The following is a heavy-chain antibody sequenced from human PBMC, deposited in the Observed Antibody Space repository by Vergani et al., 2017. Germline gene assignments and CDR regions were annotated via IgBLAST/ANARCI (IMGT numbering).Heavy chain of an antibody. D-gene: IGHD5-24*01. Sequence: EVQLLESGGGLVQPGGSLRLSCAGSEFIFRNYAMSWVRQAPGKGLEWVSGISGSGDSTYYADSVKGRFTISRDNSKNTLYLQMNSLRAEDTAVYYCAKDLEGWGQGTLVTVSS. CDR2: ISGSGDST. CDR3: AKDLEG. J-gene: IGHJ4*02. V-gene: IGHV3-23*01. CDR1: EFIFRNYA.